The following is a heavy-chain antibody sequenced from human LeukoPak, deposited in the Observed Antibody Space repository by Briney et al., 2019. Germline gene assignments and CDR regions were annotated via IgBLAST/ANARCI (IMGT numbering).Heavy chain of an antibody. CDR3: ARGRAPMVRGVIIFDY. CDR2: MNPYSGNT. CDR1: GYTFTRYD. V-gene: IGHV1-8*01. J-gene: IGHJ4*02. Sequence: ASVNVSCKASGYTFTRYDINWVRQATGQGLEWMGWMNPYSGNTGYAQKFQGRVTMTRNTSISTAYMELSSLRSEDTAVYYCARGRAPMVRGVIIFDYWGQGTLVTVSS. D-gene: IGHD3-10*01.